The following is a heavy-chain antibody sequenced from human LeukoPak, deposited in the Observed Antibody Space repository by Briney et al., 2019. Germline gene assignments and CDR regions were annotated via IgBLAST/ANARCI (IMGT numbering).Heavy chain of an antibody. V-gene: IGHV3-7*04. CDR2: IKQDGSEK. D-gene: IGHD2-2*02. J-gene: IGHJ3*02. CDR1: GFTFSTYW. Sequence: GGSLRLSCAASGFTFSTYWMSWVRQAPGKGPEWVACIKQDGSEKYYVDSVKGRFTISRDNAKNSLYLEMNTLRAEDTAVYYCAKERYCTISSCYTGSAFDIWGQGTMVTVSS. CDR3: AKERYCTISSCYTGSAFDI.